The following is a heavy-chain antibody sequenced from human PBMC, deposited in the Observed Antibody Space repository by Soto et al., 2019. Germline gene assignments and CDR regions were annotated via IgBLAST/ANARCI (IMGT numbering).Heavy chain of an antibody. CDR3: ARDVSMVRGIILFYDYGLDV. V-gene: IGHV3-30*03. CDR1: GFTFRSSG. CDR2: ISYDGSNK. J-gene: IGHJ6*02. D-gene: IGHD3-10*01. Sequence: GGSLRLSCAASGFTFRSSGMHWVRQAPGKGLEWVAVISYDGSNKYYADSVKGRFTISRDNSKNTLSLQMNSLRAEDTAVYYCARDVSMVRGIILFYDYGLDVWGQGTTVTVSS.